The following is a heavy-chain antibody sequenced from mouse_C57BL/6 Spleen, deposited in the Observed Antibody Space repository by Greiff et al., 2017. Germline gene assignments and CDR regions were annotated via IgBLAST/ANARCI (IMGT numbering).Heavy chain of an antibody. CDR2: IDPSDSYT. CDR1: GYTFTSYW. Sequence: QVQLQQPGAELVMPGASVKLSCKASGYTFTSYWMHWVKQRPGQGLEWIGEIDPSDSYTNYNQKFKGKSTLTVDKSSSTAYMQLSRLTSEDSAVYYCARASSGYCAMDYWGQRTSVTVAS. V-gene: IGHV1-69*01. CDR3: ARASSGYCAMDY. D-gene: IGHD3-2*02. J-gene: IGHJ4*01.